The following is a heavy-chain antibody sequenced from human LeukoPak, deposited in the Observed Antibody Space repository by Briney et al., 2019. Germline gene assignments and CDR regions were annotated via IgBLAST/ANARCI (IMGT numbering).Heavy chain of an antibody. CDR3: ARAVAIAVGGFDY. CDR2: IYSGGST. J-gene: IGHJ4*02. V-gene: IGHV3-66*01. Sequence: PGGSLRLSCAASGFTVSSNYMSWVRQAPGKGLEWVSVIYSGGSTYYADSVKGRFTISRDNSKNTLYLQMNSLRAEDTAVYYCARAVAIAVGGFDYWGQGTLVTVSS. CDR1: GFTVSSNY. D-gene: IGHD6-19*01.